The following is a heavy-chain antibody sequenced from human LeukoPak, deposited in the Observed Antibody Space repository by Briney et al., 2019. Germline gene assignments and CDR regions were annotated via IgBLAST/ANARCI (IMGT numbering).Heavy chain of an antibody. J-gene: IGHJ5*02. CDR2: ISYDGSK. Sequence: PGGSLRLSCAASGFTFSSYGMHWVRQAPGKGLEWVAVISYDGSKDYADSVKGRFTISRDNAKNSLYLQMNSLRAEDTAVYYCARGPGAVAYNWFDPWGQGTLVTVSS. D-gene: IGHD6-19*01. CDR3: ARGPGAVAYNWFDP. CDR1: GFTFSSYG. V-gene: IGHV3-30*03.